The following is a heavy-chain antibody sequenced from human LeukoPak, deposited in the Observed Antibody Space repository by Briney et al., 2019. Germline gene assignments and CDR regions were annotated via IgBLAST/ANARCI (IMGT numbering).Heavy chain of an antibody. V-gene: IGHV1-24*01. Sequence: ASVKVSCKVSGYTLTELSMHWVRQAPGKGLEWMGGFDPEDGETIYAQKFQGRVTMTEDTSTDTAYMELSSLRSEDTAVYYCATAHSNYNYYGTDVWGQGTTVTVSS. CDR3: ATAHSNYNYYGTDV. J-gene: IGHJ6*02. CDR1: GYTLTELS. D-gene: IGHD4-11*01. CDR2: FDPEDGET.